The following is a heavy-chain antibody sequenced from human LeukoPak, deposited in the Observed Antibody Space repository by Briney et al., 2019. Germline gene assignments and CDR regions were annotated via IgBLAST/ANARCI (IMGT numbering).Heavy chain of an antibody. CDR3: AKDLRIRAGVPDY. CDR1: GFTFSTYA. V-gene: IGHV3-23*01. J-gene: IGHJ4*02. Sequence: GSLRLSCAASGFTFSTYAMSWVRQAPGKGLEWVSTISSGGGFTYYSESVKGRFTISRDSSKSTLCLQMNSLRAEDTAVYYCAKDLRIRAGVPDYWGQGTLVTVSS. CDR2: ISSGGGFT. D-gene: IGHD2-8*01.